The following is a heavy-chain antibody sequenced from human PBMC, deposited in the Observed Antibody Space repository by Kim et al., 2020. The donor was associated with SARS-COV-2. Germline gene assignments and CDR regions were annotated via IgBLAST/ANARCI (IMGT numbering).Heavy chain of an antibody. V-gene: IGHV3-23*01. CDR3: AKSVHTDSPRPLV. Sequence: GGSLRLSCAASGFTFSNYAMIWVRQAPGKGLEWVSVITSSGDTTHYADSMKGRFTISRDDSKNTLYLQIHTLRADDTTVYYCAKSVHTDSPRPLVWGQGTTVTVSS. CDR1: GFTFSNYA. D-gene: IGHD2-2*02. CDR2: ITSSGDTT. J-gene: IGHJ6*02.